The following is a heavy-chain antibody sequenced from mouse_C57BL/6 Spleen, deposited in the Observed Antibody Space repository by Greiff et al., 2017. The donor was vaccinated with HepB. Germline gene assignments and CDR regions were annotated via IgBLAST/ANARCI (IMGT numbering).Heavy chain of an antibody. Sequence: EVQLVESEGGLVQPGSSMKLSCTASGFTFSDYYMAWVRQVPEKGLEWVANINYDGSSTYYLDSLKSRFIISRDNAKNILYLQMSSLKSEDTATYYCARDSDTTERYFDVWGTGTTVTVSS. V-gene: IGHV5-16*01. CDR1: GFTFSDYY. J-gene: IGHJ1*03. CDR2: INYDGSST. CDR3: ARDSDTTERYFDV. D-gene: IGHD1-1*01.